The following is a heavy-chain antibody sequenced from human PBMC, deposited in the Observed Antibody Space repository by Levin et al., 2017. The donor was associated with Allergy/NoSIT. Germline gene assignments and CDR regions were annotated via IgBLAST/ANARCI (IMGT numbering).Heavy chain of an antibody. CDR2: ISYDGSNK. J-gene: IGHJ3*02. Sequence: PGGSLRLSCAASGFTFSSYAMHWVRQAPGKGLEWVAVISYDGSNKYYADSVKGRFTISRDNSKNTLYLQMNSLRAEDTAVYYCARGWATNAFDIWGQGTMVTVSS. CDR3: ARGWATNAFDI. V-gene: IGHV3-30-3*01. CDR1: GFTFSSYA. D-gene: IGHD1-26*01.